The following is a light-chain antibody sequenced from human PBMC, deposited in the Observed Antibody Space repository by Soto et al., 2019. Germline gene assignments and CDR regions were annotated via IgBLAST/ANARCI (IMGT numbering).Light chain of an antibody. J-gene: IGLJ1*01. CDR1: SSDVGGYNY. CDR3: SSYAGSNNWN. V-gene: IGLV2-8*01. CDR2: EVS. Sequence: QSVLTHPPSASGSPGQSVTISCTGTSSDVGGYNYVSWYQQHPGKAPKLMIYEVSKRPSGVPDRFSGSKSGNTASLTVSGLQAEDEADYYCSSYAGSNNWNFGTGTKLTVL.